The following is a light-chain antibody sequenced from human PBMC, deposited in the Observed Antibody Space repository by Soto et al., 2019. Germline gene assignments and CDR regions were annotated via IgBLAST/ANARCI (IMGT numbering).Light chain of an antibody. J-gene: IGKJ1*01. CDR3: QQYYTNPRT. Sequence: DIVMTQSPDSLAVSLGERATVNCKSGQSVLYSSDNRNYLAWYQQKPGQSPKLLISWASTRESGVPDRFSGSGSGTDFTLTISGLQAEDVAVYFCQQYYTNPRTFGQGTKVEIK. V-gene: IGKV4-1*01. CDR2: WAS. CDR1: QSVLYSSDNRNY.